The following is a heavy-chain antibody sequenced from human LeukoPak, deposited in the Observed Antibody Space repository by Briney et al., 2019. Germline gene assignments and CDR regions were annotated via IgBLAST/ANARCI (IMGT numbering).Heavy chain of an antibody. V-gene: IGHV3-23*01. CDR1: GFTFSSYA. D-gene: IGHD3-22*01. J-gene: IGHJ4*02. CDR2: ISGSGGST. Sequence: GGSLRLSCAASGFTFSSYAMNWVRQAPGKGLEWVSAISGSGGSTYYADSVKGRFTISRDNSKNTLYLQMNSLRAEDTAVYYCAKPHYYDSSGYYYYFDYWGQGTLVTVSS. CDR3: AKPHYYDSSGYYYYFDY.